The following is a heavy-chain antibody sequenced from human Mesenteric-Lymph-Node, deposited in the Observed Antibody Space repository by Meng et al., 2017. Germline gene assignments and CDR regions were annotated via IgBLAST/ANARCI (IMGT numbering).Heavy chain of an antibody. J-gene: IGHJ4*02. CDR1: GGSIKTNTYY. CDR3: ASSDYYRSDY. CDR2: IYHSGST. D-gene: IGHD3-22*01. Sequence: QLQLQESGPGLVKPAETLSLTCTVSGGSIKTNTYYWGWIRQPPGKGLEWIGEIYHSGSTNYNPSLKSRVTISVDKSKDQLSLKLNSVTAADTAVYYCASSDYYRSDYWGQGTLVTVSS. V-gene: IGHV4-61*05.